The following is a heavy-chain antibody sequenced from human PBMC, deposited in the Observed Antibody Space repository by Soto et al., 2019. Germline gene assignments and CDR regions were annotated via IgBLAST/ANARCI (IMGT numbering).Heavy chain of an antibody. CDR1: GYTFTSYD. D-gene: IGHD6-19*01. Sequence: QVQLVQSGAEVKKPGASVKVSCKASGYTFTSYDINWVRQATGQGLEWMGWMNPNSGNTGYAQKFQGSGTMARNTYVGQAYMELSSMRSEITAVYYCAIVITNGSGWYWGGYWGQGTLVTVSS. J-gene: IGHJ4*02. CDR3: AIVITNGSGWYWGGY. V-gene: IGHV1-8*01. CDR2: MNPNSGNT.